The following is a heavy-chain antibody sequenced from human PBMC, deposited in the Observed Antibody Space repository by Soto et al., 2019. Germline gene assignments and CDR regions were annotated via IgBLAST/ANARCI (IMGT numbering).Heavy chain of an antibody. J-gene: IGHJ4*02. Sequence: QITLKESGPTLVEPTQTLTLTCTFSGFSLSTSGVGVAWIRQPPGKALEWLALTYWDDRKRYSPSLMRRLTITKDTSRNQVVLTMTNMDPVDAGTYYCAHKGVGYAGAYYFDFWGQGALVTVS. CDR2: TYWDDRK. CDR3: AHKGVGYAGAYYFDF. CDR1: GFSLSTSGVG. V-gene: IGHV2-5*02. D-gene: IGHD2-2*01.